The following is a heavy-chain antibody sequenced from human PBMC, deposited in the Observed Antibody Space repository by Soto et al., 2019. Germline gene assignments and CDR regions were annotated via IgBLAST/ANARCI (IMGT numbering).Heavy chain of an antibody. D-gene: IGHD3-3*01. CDR2: ISSSSSYI. CDR3: ARDPHVLRFLEWLSERDYYYGMDV. Sequence: PGGSLRLSCAASGFTFSSYSMNWVRQAPGKGREWVSSISSSSSYIYYADSVKGRFTISRDNAKNSLYLQMNSLRAEDMAVYYCARDPHVLRFLEWLSERDYYYGMDVWGQGTTVTVSS. V-gene: IGHV3-21*01. J-gene: IGHJ6*02. CDR1: GFTFSSYS.